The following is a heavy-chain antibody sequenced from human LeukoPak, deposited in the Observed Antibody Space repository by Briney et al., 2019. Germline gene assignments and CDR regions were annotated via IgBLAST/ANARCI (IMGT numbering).Heavy chain of an antibody. J-gene: IGHJ4*02. CDR1: GYSLGKNYY. V-gene: IGHV4-38-2*01. Sequence: SETLSLTCAVSGYSLGKNYYWGWIRQPPGKGLEWIGRIYGTGSTSYNPSLMNRVTMSVDTSKNHFSLKLTSVTAADTAVYYCARYDSRGSASTRFDYWCQGILVTISS. CDR3: ARYDSRGSASTRFDY. CDR2: IYGTGST. D-gene: IGHD3-16*01.